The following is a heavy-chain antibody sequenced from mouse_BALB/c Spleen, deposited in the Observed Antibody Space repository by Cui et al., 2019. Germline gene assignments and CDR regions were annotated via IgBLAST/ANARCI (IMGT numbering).Heavy chain of an antibody. D-gene: IGHD1-1*01. CDR2: IDPNSGGT. J-gene: IGHJ2*01. Sequence: HVQLQQPVSELVMPGASVSPSGKASGYTFTSYWMHWVKQRPGRGLEWIGRIDPNSGGTKYNEKFKSKATLTVDKPSSTAYMQLSSLTSEDSAVYYCARYDYYGSSYFDYWGQGTTLTVSS. CDR3: ARYDYYGSSYFDY. V-gene: IGHV1-72*01. CDR1: GYTFTSYW.